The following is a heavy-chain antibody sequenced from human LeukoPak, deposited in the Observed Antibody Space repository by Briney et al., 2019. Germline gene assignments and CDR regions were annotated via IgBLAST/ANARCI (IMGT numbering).Heavy chain of an antibody. CDR2: ISYDGSNK. J-gene: IGHJ4*02. D-gene: IGHD5-12*01. Sequence: GGSLRLSCAASGFTFRSHGMHWVRQAPGKGLEWVAVISYDGSNKYYADSVKGRFTISRDNSKNTLDLQMNSLRAEDTAVYYCAKDPRTITCNCFDYWGQGTLVTVSS. V-gene: IGHV3-30*18. CDR1: GFTFRSHG. CDR3: AKDPRTITCNCFDY.